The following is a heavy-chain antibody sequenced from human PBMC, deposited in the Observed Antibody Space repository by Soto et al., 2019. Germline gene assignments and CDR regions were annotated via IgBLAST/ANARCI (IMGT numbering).Heavy chain of an antibody. CDR3: AKGISSSPYYVDV. Sequence: EVQLLESGGGSVQPGGSLRLSCAASGFSFSNFAMSWVRHAPGKGLEWVSEITGSTGTTYYADSVKGRFIISRDNSKNELYLQMNNLRADDTAVYYCAKGISSSPYYVDVWGNGTTVTVSS. V-gene: IGHV3-23*01. CDR2: ITGSTGTT. D-gene: IGHD3-16*01. J-gene: IGHJ6*04. CDR1: GFSFSNFA.